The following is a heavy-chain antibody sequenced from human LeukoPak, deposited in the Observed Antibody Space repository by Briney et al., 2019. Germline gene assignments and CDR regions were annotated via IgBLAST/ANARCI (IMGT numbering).Heavy chain of an antibody. CDR1: GFVFSNYW. V-gene: IGHV3-7*01. J-gene: IGHJ4*02. Sequence: GGSLRLSCVASGFVFSNYWMGWVRQAPGKGLEGVADINEDGGETYYVDSVKGRFTISRDNAKNSLDLQMNSLRDEDTAVYYCARRKEVQTTFDYWGQGTLVTLSS. CDR3: ARRKEVQTTFDY. CDR2: INEDGGET. D-gene: IGHD4/OR15-4a*01.